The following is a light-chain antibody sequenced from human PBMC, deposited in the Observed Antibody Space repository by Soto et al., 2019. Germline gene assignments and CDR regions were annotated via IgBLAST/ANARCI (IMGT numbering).Light chain of an antibody. Sequence: EIVLTQSPGILSLSPGERATLSCRASQSVSNDFLAWYQQKPGQAPRLLIYGASTRATDVPDRFSGSGSGADFTLTISRLEPGDFAVYYCQQYGSSPPRTFGQGTKVE. CDR1: QSVSNDF. CDR2: GAS. J-gene: IGKJ1*01. CDR3: QQYGSSPPRT. V-gene: IGKV3-20*01.